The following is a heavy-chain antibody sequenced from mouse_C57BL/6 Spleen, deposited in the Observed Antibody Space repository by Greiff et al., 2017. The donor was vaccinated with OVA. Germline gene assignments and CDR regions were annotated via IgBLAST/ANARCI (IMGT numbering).Heavy chain of an antibody. D-gene: IGHD2-3*01. CDR2: ISSGGDYI. V-gene: IGHV5-9-1*02. CDR3: TRETAFDGTNFDY. J-gene: IGHJ2*01. Sequence: EVQLQESGEGLVKPGGSLKLSCAASGFTFSSYAMSWVRQTPEKRLEWVAYISSGGDYIYYADTVKGRFTISRDNARNTLYLQMSSLKSEDTAMYYCTRETAFDGTNFDYWGQGTTLTVSS. CDR1: GFTFSSYA.